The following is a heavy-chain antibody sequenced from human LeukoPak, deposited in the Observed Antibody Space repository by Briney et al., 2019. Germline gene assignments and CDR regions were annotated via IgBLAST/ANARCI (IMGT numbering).Heavy chain of an antibody. D-gene: IGHD3-22*01. Sequence: SETLSLTCTVSGASISSSSYYWGWIRQPPGKGLEWIGTIYYSGSTYYNPSLKSRVTISVDTSKNQFSLRLTSVTPADTAVYYCARVFDDYYDSSADPPLWFDPWGQGTLVTVSS. CDR3: ARVFDDYYDSSADPPLWFDP. V-gene: IGHV4-39*07. CDR1: GASISSSSYY. CDR2: IYYSGST. J-gene: IGHJ5*02.